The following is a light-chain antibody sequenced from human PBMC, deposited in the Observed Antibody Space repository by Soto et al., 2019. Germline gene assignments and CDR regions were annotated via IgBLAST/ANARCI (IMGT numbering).Light chain of an antibody. CDR2: EVS. J-gene: IGLJ2*01. CDR3: SSYAGSSARVV. Sequence: QSALTQPASVSGSPGQSITISCTGTSSDVGGYNYVSWYQQHPGKAPKLMIYEVSNRPSGVSNRFSGSKSGNTASLTISGLQPEDEADYYCSSYAGSSARVVFGGGTKLTVL. V-gene: IGLV2-14*01. CDR1: SSDVGGYNY.